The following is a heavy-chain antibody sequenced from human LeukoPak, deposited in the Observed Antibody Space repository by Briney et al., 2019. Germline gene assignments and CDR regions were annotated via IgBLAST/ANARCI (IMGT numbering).Heavy chain of an antibody. J-gene: IGHJ4*02. Sequence: GGCLRLSCAASGFTFSSYGMHWVRQAPGKGLEWVAVISYDGSNKYYADSVKGRFTISRDNSKNKLYLQMNSLRAEDTAVYYCAKDVCGGDCYCFDYWGQGTLVTVSS. V-gene: IGHV3-30*18. CDR3: AKDVCGGDCYCFDY. CDR2: ISYDGSNK. CDR1: GFTFSSYG. D-gene: IGHD2-21*02.